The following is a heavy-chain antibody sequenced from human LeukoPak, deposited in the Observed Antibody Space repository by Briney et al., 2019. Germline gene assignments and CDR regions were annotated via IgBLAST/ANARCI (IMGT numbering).Heavy chain of an antibody. CDR1: GFTFSSYS. D-gene: IGHD5-18*01. Sequence: LAGGSLRLSCAASGFTFSSYSMNWVRQATGKGLEWVSAIGTAGDTYYPGSVKGRFTISRENAKNSLYLQMNSLRAGDTAVYYCARGGWIQLWLRAYYYYGMDVWGQGTTVTVSS. J-gene: IGHJ6*02. CDR2: IGTAGDT. V-gene: IGHV3-13*01. CDR3: ARGGWIQLWLRAYYYYGMDV.